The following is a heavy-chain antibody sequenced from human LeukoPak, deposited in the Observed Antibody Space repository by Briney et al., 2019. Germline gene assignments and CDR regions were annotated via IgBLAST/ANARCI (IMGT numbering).Heavy chain of an antibody. D-gene: IGHD2-15*01. V-gene: IGHV4-59*08. J-gene: IGHJ5*02. CDR2: IYYSGST. CDR1: GGSIRCYY. CDR3: ARSLGCSGGSCYSPNWFDP. Sequence: LSETLSLTCTVSGGSIRCYYWSWIRQPPGKGLEWIGYIYYSGSTNYNPSLKSRVTISVDTSKNQFSLKLSSVTAADTAVYYCARSLGCSGGSCYSPNWFDPWGQGTLVTVSS.